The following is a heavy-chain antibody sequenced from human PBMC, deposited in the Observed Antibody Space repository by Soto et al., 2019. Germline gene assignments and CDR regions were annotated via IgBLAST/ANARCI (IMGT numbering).Heavy chain of an antibody. D-gene: IGHD3-16*01. CDR2: IWHDGGNK. CDR1: GFTFSGYG. Sequence: GVSLRLSCAASGFTFSGYGMHWVRQAPGKGLEWVAFIWHDGGNKLYAESVKGRFTISRDNSKNTLYLQMTSLSAEDTAMYYCARDGDVNTGFGKDYWGQGTLVTVSS. V-gene: IGHV3-33*01. CDR3: ARDGDVNTGFGKDY. J-gene: IGHJ4*02.